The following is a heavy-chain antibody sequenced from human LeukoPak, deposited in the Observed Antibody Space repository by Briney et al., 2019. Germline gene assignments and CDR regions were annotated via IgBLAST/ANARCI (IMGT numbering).Heavy chain of an antibody. J-gene: IGHJ4*02. CDR3: VRGRDGSY. V-gene: IGHV3-7*01. D-gene: IGHD5-24*01. Sequence: GGSLRLSRATSGFFFNSYWMTWVRQAPGKGLEWVANIKYDESEKYLVESVKGRFTISRDNAQNSLFLQMDSLRVEDTAVYYCVRGRDGSYWGRGTQVTVSS. CDR1: GFFFNSYW. CDR2: IKYDESEK.